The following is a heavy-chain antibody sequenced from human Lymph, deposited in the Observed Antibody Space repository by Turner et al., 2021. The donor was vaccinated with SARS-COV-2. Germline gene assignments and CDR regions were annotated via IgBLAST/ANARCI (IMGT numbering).Heavy chain of an antibody. CDR2: TIPIFGIA. CDR3: ARDATGPLCY. D-gene: IGHD1-1*01. J-gene: IGHJ4*02. Sequence: QVQLVQSGAEVKKPGSSVKVSCKASGGTFSTYAISWVRQAPGQGLEWLGGTIPIFGIANYAQKFQGRVTITADKFTSTAYMELSSLRSEDTAVYDCARDATGPLCYWGRGTLVTVSS. CDR1: GGTFSTYA. V-gene: IGHV1-69*10.